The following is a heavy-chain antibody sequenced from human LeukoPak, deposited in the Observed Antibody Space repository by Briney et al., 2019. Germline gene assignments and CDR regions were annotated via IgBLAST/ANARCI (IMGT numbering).Heavy chain of an antibody. J-gene: IGHJ6*02. V-gene: IGHV4-61*08. CDR1: GGSISSGDYY. D-gene: IGHD6-6*01. CDR3: ARKGPLSSSSPYYYYGMDV. CDR2: IYYSGST. Sequence: SETLSLTCTVSGGSISSGDYYWSWIRQPPGKGLEWIGYIYYSGSTNYNPSLKSRVTFSVDTSKNQFSLKLSSVTAADTAVYYCARKGPLSSSSPYYYYGMDVWGQGTTVTVSS.